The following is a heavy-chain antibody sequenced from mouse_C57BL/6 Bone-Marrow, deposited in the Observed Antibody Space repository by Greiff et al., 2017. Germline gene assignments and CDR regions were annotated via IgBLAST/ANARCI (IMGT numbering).Heavy chain of an antibody. J-gene: IGHJ3*01. CDR3: ARGDYGNSWFAY. V-gene: IGHV1-7*01. D-gene: IGHD2-1*01. CDR1: GYTFTSYW. CDR2: INPSSGYT. Sequence: VQRVESGAELAKPGASVKLSCKASGYTFTSYWMHWVKQRPGQGLEWIGYINPSSGYTKYNQKFKDKATLTADKSSSTAYMQLSSLTYEDSAVYYCARGDYGNSWFAYWGQGTLVTVSA.